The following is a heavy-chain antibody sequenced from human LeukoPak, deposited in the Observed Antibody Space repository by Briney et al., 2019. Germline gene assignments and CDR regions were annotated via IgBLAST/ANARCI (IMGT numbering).Heavy chain of an antibody. J-gene: IGHJ4*02. CDR1: GGSISSGSYY. V-gene: IGHV4-61*02. D-gene: IGHD1-1*01. CDR3: ARELHTTYYFDY. CDR2: IYTSGST. Sequence: SETLSLTCTVSGGSISSGSYYWSWIRQPAGKGLEWIGRIYTSGSTNYNPSLKSRVTISVDTSKNQFSLKLSSVTAADTAVYYCARELHTTYYFDYWGQGTLVTVSS.